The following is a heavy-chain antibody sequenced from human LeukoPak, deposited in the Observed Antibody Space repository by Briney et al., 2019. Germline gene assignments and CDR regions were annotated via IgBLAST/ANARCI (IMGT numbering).Heavy chain of an antibody. V-gene: IGHV4-61*02. CDR3: ARGRIQLWLLSPSGPIFDY. J-gene: IGHJ4*02. D-gene: IGHD5-18*01. CDR2: IYTSGST. CDR1: GGSISSGSYY. Sequence: SETLSLTCTVSGGSISSGSYYWSWIRQPAGKGLEWIGRIYTSGSTNYNPSLKSRVTISVDTSKNQFSLKLSSVTAADTAVYYCARGRIQLWLLSPSGPIFDYWSQGTLVTVSS.